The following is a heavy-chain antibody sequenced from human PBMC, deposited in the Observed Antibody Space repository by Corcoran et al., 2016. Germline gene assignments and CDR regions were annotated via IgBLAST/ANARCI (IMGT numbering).Heavy chain of an antibody. D-gene: IGHD6-19*01. CDR2: ITNGGETI. J-gene: IGHJ4*02. V-gene: IGHV3-48*02. CDR1: GFTFRNYR. Sequence: EVQLVESGGGLAQPGGSLTLSCAASGFTFRNYRMDWFRQAPGKGLEWVSYITNGGETIYYADSVRGRFTIYRDNAHDLLYLQMNSLRDEDTAVYYCARISSGWPDDWGQGTLVTVSS. CDR3: ARISSGWPDD.